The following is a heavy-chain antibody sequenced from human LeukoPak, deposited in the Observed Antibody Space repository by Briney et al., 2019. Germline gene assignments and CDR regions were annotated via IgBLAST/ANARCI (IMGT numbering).Heavy chain of an antibody. CDR1: GFSFSSYA. J-gene: IGHJ4*02. Sequence: GGSLRLSCAASGFSFSSYAMSWVRQAPGKGLEWVSRISGSGGSTYYADSVKGRFTISRDNSKNTLYLQMNSLRAEDTAVYYCAGDSLGGYNFDYWGQGTLVTVSS. D-gene: IGHD5-12*01. CDR2: ISGSGGST. V-gene: IGHV3-23*01. CDR3: AGDSLGGYNFDY.